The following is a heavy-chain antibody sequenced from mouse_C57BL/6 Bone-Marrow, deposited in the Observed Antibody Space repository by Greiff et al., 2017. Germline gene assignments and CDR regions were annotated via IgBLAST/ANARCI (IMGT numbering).Heavy chain of an antibody. D-gene: IGHD2-4*01. CDR1: GYSFTDYN. Sequence: VQLKESGPELVKPGASVKISCKASGYSFTDYNMNWVKQSNGKSLEWIGVINPNYGTTSYNQKFKGKATLTVDQSSSPAYMQLNSLTSEDSAVYDGARGYEYDYAMDYWGQGTSVTVSS. CDR3: ARGYEYDYAMDY. V-gene: IGHV1-39*01. CDR2: INPNYGTT. J-gene: IGHJ4*01.